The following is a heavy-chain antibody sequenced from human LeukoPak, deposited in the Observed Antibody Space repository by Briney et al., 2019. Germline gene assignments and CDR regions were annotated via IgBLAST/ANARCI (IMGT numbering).Heavy chain of an antibody. Sequence: YPGGSLRLSCAASGFTFSTYSMNWVRQPPGKGLEWVSAISVSGGSTYYPDSVKGRFTISRDNSKNTLYLQMNSLRAEDTAVYYCANDLVTYGDYGLLGFDYWGQGTLVTVSS. CDR1: GFTFSTYS. CDR3: ANDLVTYGDYGLLGFDY. V-gene: IGHV3-23*01. D-gene: IGHD4-17*01. CDR2: ISVSGGST. J-gene: IGHJ4*02.